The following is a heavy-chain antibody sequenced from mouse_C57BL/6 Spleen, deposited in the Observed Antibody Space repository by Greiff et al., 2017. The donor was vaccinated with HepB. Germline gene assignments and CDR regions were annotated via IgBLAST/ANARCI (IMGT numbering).Heavy chain of an antibody. CDR2: INPSTGGT. Sequence: VQLQQSGPELVKPGASVKISCKASGYSFTGYYMNWVKQSPEKSLEWIGEINPSTGGTTYNQKLKAKATLTVDKSSSTAYMQLKSLTSEDSAVYYCAVVAHWYFDVWGTGTTVTVSS. J-gene: IGHJ1*03. CDR1: GYSFTGYY. CDR3: AVVAHWYFDV. D-gene: IGHD1-1*01. V-gene: IGHV1-42*01.